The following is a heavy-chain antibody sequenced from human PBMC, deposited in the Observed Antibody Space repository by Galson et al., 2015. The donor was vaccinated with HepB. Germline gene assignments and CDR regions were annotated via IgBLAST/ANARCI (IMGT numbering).Heavy chain of an antibody. Sequence: SLRLSCAASGFTFSSYAMHWVRQAPGKGLEWVAVISYDGSNKYYADSVKGRFTISRDNSKNTLYLQMNSLRAEDTAVYYCARMAVNRSGYSHWYFDLWGRGTLVTVSS. CDR3: ARMAVNRSGYSHWYFDL. J-gene: IGHJ2*01. CDR1: GFTFSSYA. V-gene: IGHV3-30*04. CDR2: ISYDGSNK. D-gene: IGHD3-22*01.